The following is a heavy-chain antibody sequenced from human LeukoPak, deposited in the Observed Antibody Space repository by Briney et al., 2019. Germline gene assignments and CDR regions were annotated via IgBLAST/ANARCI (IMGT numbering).Heavy chain of an antibody. V-gene: IGHV4-39*07. CDR3: ARAGGYGLIDY. CDR1: SASMSNYY. D-gene: IGHD5-18*01. CDR2: IYHSGTTYSGST. Sequence: SETLSLTCNVSSASMSNYYWVWIRQPPGKGLEWIGSIYHSGTTYSGSTYYNPSLKSRVTISLDTSKNQFSLKVGSMTAADTAVYYCARAGGYGLIDYWGQGTMVTVSS. J-gene: IGHJ4*02.